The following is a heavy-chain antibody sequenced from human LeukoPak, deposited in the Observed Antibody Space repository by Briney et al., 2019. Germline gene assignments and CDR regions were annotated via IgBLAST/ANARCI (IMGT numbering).Heavy chain of an antibody. V-gene: IGHV5-51*01. CDR1: GYSFTSYW. CDR2: IYPGDSDT. CDR3: ARYRTYYDFWSGHTAHDAFDI. J-gene: IGHJ3*02. Sequence: GESLKISCKGSGYSFTSYWIGWVRQMPGKGLEWMGIIYPGDSDTRYSPSFQGQVTILADKSISTAYLQWSSLKASDTAMYYCARYRTYYDFWSGHTAHDAFDIWGQGTMVTVSS. D-gene: IGHD3-3*01.